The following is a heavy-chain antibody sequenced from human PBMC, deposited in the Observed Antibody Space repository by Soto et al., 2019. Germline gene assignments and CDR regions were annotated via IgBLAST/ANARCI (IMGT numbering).Heavy chain of an antibody. V-gene: IGHV1-8*01. J-gene: IGHJ6*02. Sequence: QVQLVQSGAEVKKPGASVKVSCKASGYTFTSYDINWVRQATGQGLEWMGWMNPNSGNTGYAQKSQGRATLTKNTSISTAYMELSRLRSEDTAVYYCARAYGDYAFYYYYGMDVWGQGTTVTVSS. CDR2: MNPNSGNT. D-gene: IGHD4-17*01. CDR3: ARAYGDYAFYYYYGMDV. CDR1: GYTFTSYD.